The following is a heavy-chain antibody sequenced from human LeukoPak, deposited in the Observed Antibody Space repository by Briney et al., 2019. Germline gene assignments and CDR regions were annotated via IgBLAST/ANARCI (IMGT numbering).Heavy chain of an antibody. CDR3: ARVASSPWELENYYGMDV. D-gene: IGHD1-26*01. V-gene: IGHV1-2*06. CDR1: GYTFTGYY. CDR2: INPNSGST. Sequence: ASVKVSCKTSGYTFTGYYMHWVRQAPGQGLEWMGRINPNSGSTNYAQKFQGRVTMTRDTSISTAYMELSRLRSDDTAVYYCARVASSPWELENYYGMDVWGQGTTVTVSS. J-gene: IGHJ6*02.